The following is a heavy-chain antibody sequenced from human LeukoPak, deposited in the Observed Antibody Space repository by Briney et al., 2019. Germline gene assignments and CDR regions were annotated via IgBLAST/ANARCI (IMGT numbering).Heavy chain of an antibody. CDR3: ARALGPRYYDSSGLRVFDY. CDR1: GGSFSGYY. V-gene: IGHV4-34*01. J-gene: IGHJ4*02. D-gene: IGHD3-22*01. CDR2: INHSGST. Sequence: SETLSLTCAVYGGSFSGYYWSWIRQPPGKGLEWIGEINHSGSTNYNPSIKSRVTISVDTSKNQFSLKLSSVTAADTAVYYCARALGPRYYDSSGLRVFDYWGQGTLVTVSS.